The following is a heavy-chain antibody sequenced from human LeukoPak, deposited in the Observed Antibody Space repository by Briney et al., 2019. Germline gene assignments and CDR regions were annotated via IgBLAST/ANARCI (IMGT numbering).Heavy chain of an antibody. D-gene: IGHD3-22*01. Sequence: ASVTVSCKASGYTFTSCALNWVRQAPGQGLERMGWVRAYNGDTNYEQNLQDRVTMITDTSTNTAYMELRSLGSDATAVLYCSMYGSGMIVVVGNWFEHWGQGTLVTVSS. CDR2: VRAYNGDT. CDR3: SMYGSGMIVVVGNWFEH. V-gene: IGHV1-18*01. CDR1: GYTFTSCA. J-gene: IGHJ5*02.